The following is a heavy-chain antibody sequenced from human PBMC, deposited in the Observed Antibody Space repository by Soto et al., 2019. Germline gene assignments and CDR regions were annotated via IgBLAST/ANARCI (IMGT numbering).Heavy chain of an antibody. Sequence: PGGSLRLSCAASGFTFSSYAMSWVRQAPGKGLEWVSAISGSGGSTYYADSVKGRFTISRDNSKNTLYLQMNSLRAEDTAVYYCARDPGPDMFVVGAYGKDVWGQGTTVTVSS. CDR1: GFTFSSYA. CDR2: ISGSGGST. CDR3: ARDPGPDMFVVGAYGKDV. D-gene: IGHD1-26*01. V-gene: IGHV3-23*01. J-gene: IGHJ6*02.